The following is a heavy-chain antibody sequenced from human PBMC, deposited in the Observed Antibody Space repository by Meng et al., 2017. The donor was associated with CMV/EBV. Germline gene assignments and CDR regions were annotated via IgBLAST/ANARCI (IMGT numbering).Heavy chain of an antibody. CDR1: GYTFTSYG. CDR2: ISAYNGNT. D-gene: IGHD3-22*01. V-gene: IGHV1-18*01. J-gene: IGHJ4*02. CDR3: ARDSEKITYYYDSSGYSYSY. Sequence: ASVKVSCKASGYTFTSYGISWVRQAPGQGLEWMGWISAYNGNTNYAQKLQGRFTMTTDTSTSTAYMELRSLRSDDTDVYYCARDSEKITYYYDSSGYSYSYWGQGTLVTVSS.